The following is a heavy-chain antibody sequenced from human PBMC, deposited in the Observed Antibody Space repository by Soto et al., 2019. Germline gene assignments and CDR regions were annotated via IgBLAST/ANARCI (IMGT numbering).Heavy chain of an antibody. Sequence: SLRLSCAASGFTFSSYGMHWVRQAPGKGLEWVAVISYDGSNKYYADSVKGRFTISRDNSKNTLYLQMNSLRAEDTAVYYCAKDEDIVVVVAATPNPGYWGQGT. D-gene: IGHD2-15*01. J-gene: IGHJ4*02. CDR2: ISYDGSNK. CDR3: AKDEDIVVVVAATPNPGY. V-gene: IGHV3-30*18. CDR1: GFTFSSYG.